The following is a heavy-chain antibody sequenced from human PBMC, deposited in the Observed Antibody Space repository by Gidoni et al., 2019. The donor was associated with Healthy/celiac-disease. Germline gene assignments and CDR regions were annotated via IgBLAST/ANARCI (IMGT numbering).Heavy chain of an antibody. CDR1: GSTFSSYW. V-gene: IGHV3-74*01. CDR2: INSDGSST. J-gene: IGHJ4*02. Sequence: EVQLVESGGGLVQPGGSLRLSCAASGSTFSSYWMHWVRPAPGKGLVWVSRINSDGSSTGYPDSVKGRFTISRDNAKNTRYLQRNSLRAEDAAVYYCAKSGSYYFFDYWGQGTLVTVSS. D-gene: IGHD1-26*01. CDR3: AKSGSYYFFDY.